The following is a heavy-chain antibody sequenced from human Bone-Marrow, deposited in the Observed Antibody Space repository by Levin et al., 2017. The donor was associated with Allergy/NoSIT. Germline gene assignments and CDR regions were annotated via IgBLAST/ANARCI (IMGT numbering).Heavy chain of an antibody. V-gene: IGHV3-33*01. J-gene: IGHJ3*01. Sequence: GESLKISCAASGFNFSIFAMHWVRQAPGKGLEWVAVIWFDGSEKYYADSMKGRITISRDNSKNTLYLQMKSLRVEDTAVYYCVRGEGDYVGDTFALWGQGTMVTVSS. D-gene: IGHD4-17*01. CDR1: GFNFSIFA. CDR3: VRGEGDYVGDTFAL. CDR2: IWFDGSEK.